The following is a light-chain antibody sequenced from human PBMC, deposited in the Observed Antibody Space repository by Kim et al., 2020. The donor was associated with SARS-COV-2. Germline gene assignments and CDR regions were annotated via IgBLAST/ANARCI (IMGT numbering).Light chain of an antibody. V-gene: IGKV1-39*01. CDR2: AAS. Sequence: DIQMTQSPSSLSASVGDRVTITCRASQSISSYLNWYQQKPGKAPKLLIYAASSLQSGVPSRFSGSGSGTDFTLTISSLQPEDIATYYSQKSYSTPQTFGQGTKVDIK. J-gene: IGKJ1*01. CDR1: QSISSY. CDR3: QKSYSTPQT.